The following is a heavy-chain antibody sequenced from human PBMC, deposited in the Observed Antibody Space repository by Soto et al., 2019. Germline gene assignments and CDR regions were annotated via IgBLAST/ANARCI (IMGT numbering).Heavy chain of an antibody. CDR3: ARDRNWGFDY. Sequence: EVQLVESGGGLVQPGASLRLSCVASGFSFSVYSMNWVRQAPGKGLEWISYIRNTPSTIYYADSVKGRFTISTDSDKKSLYLQMDSLRTEDTAVYYCARDRNWGFDYWGQGALVTVSS. CDR1: GFSFSVYS. V-gene: IGHV3-48*01. D-gene: IGHD7-27*01. CDR2: IRNTPSTI. J-gene: IGHJ4*02.